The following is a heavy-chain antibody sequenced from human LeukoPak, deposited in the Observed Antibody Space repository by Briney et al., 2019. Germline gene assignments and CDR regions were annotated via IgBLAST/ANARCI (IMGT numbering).Heavy chain of an antibody. CDR1: GGSISSGGYY. Sequence: SQTLSLTCTVSGGSISSGGYYWSWIRQPAGKGLEYIGRIYSTGSTNYNPSLRSRVTISVDTSKNHFSLKLSSVTAADTAVYYCARDQTYSGSGIYTYFDYWGQGILVTVSS. CDR2: IYSTGST. CDR3: ARDQTYSGSGIYTYFDY. V-gene: IGHV4-61*02. J-gene: IGHJ4*02. D-gene: IGHD3-10*01.